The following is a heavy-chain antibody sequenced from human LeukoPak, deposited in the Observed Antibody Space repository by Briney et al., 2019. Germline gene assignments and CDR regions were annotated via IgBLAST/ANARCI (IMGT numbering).Heavy chain of an antibody. CDR3: ARNARDSVFDL. J-gene: IGHJ3*01. V-gene: IGHV3-33*08. CDR1: GFTFSSIA. Sequence: GGSLRLSCAASGFTFSSIAMTWVRQAPGKGLEWVAVILPDGSDKYYADSVTGRFTISRDNSKNTLYLQMNSLRADDTAVYYCARNARDSVFDLWGQGTMVTVSS. CDR2: ILPDGSDK.